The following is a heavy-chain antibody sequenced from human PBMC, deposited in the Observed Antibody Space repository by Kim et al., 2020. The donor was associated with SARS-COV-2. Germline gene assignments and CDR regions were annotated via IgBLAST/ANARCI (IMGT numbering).Heavy chain of an antibody. J-gene: IGHJ4*02. CDR2: ISSSSSYT. V-gene: IGHV3-11*06. D-gene: IGHD6-19*01. CDR1: GFTFSDYY. CDR3: ARRAVAGPTDH. Sequence: GGSLRLSCAASGFTFSDYYMSWIRQAPGKGLEWVSYISSSSSYTNYADSVKGRFTISRDNAKNSLYLQMNSLRAEDTAVYYCARRAVAGPTDHWGQGTLVTVSS.